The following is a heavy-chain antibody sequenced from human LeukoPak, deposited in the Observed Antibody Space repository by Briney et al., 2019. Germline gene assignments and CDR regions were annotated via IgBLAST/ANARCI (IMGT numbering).Heavy chain of an antibody. Sequence: GGSLRLSCAASGFTFSSYSMNWVRQAPGKGLEWVSSISSSSSYIYYADSVKGRFTISRDNAKSSLYLQMNSLRAEDTAVYYCARDLTSKWLPTGDYYFDYWGQGTLVTVSS. V-gene: IGHV3-21*01. J-gene: IGHJ4*02. D-gene: IGHD5-12*01. CDR1: GFTFSSYS. CDR2: ISSSSSYI. CDR3: ARDLTSKWLPTGDYYFDY.